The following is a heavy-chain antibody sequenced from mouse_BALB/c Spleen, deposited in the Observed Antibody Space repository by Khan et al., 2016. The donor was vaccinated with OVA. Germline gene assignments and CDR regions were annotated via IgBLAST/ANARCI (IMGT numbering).Heavy chain of an antibody. CDR1: GYSFTSYY. CDR2: IDPFSGDT. Sequence: VQLKQSGPELMKPGASVKISCKASGYSFTSYYIHWVMESHGKSLEWIGYIDPFSGDTTYNQKFKGKPTLTVDKSSSTAYILLSNLTSEDSAVYYCTRHGYVAWFTYWGQGTLVTVSA. CDR3: TRHGYVAWFTY. V-gene: IGHV1S135*01. D-gene: IGHD2-2*01. J-gene: IGHJ3*01.